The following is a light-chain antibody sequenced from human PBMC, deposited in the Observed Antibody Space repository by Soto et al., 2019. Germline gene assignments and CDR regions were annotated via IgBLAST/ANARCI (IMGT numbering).Light chain of an antibody. Sequence: QLVLTQPASVSGSPGQSITISCTGSSSDVGYYIFVSWYQQHPGKAPKLMIYDVNNRPSGVSNRFSGSKSGNTASLTISGLQAEDEADYYCCSYTTSSSYVFGTGTKLTVL. CDR1: SSDVGYYIF. J-gene: IGLJ1*01. CDR2: DVN. CDR3: CSYTTSSSYV. V-gene: IGLV2-14*01.